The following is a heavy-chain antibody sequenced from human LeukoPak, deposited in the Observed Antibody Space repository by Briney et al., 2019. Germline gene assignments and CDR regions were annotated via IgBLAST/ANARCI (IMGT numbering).Heavy chain of an antibody. CDR3: AKDWNAATPLCIGY. CDR1: GFTFSSYA. V-gene: IGHV3-23*01. CDR2: ISGSGGST. Sequence: GGSLRLSCAASGFTFSSYAMSWVRQAPGKGLEWVSAISGSGGSTYYADSVKGRFTISRDNSKNTLYLQMSSLRAEDTAVYYCAKDWNAATPLCIGYWGQGTLVTVSS. J-gene: IGHJ4*02. D-gene: IGHD2-15*01.